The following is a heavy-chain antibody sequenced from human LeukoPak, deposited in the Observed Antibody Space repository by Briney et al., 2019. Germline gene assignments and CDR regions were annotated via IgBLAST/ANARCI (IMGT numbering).Heavy chain of an antibody. CDR2: IIPIFGTA. Sequence: SVKVSCKASGGTFSSYAISWVRQAPGQGLEWMGGIIPIFGTANYAQKFQSRVTITADKSTSTAYMELSSLRSEDTAVYYCASPSNYYDSSGSPGYFDYWGQGTLVTVSS. D-gene: IGHD3-22*01. V-gene: IGHV1-69*06. CDR3: ASPSNYYDSSGSPGYFDY. CDR1: GGTFSSYA. J-gene: IGHJ4*02.